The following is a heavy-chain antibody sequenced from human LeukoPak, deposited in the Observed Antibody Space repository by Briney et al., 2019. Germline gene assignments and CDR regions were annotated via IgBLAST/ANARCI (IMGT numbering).Heavy chain of an antibody. Sequence: SETLSLTCTVSGGSISSGGYYWSWIRQHPGKGLEWIGYIYYSGSTYYNPSLKSRVTISVDTSKNQFSLKLSSVTAADTAVYYCARAEYDSSGYYFDYWGQGTLVTVSS. D-gene: IGHD3-22*01. CDR1: GGSISSGGYY. CDR3: ARAEYDSSGYYFDY. J-gene: IGHJ4*02. CDR2: IYYSGST. V-gene: IGHV4-31*03.